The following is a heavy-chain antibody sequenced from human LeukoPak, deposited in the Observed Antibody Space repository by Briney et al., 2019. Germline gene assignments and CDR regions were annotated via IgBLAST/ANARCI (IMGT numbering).Heavy chain of an antibody. CDR2: MYHSGST. CDR3: ARGPRFGELLWHWFDP. J-gene: IGHJ5*02. CDR1: GGSFSGYY. D-gene: IGHD3-10*01. Sequence: PSETLSLTCAVYGGSFSGYYWSWIRQPPGKGLEWIGSMYHSGSTYYNPPLKSRVTISEDTSKNQFSLKLRSVTAADTAVYHCARGPRFGELLWHWFDPWGQGTLVTVSS. V-gene: IGHV4-34*01.